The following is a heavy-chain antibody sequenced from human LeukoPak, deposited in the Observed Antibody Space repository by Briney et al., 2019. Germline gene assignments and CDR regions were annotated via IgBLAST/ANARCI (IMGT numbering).Heavy chain of an antibody. CDR3: ARDGGDWYSSSWDY. CDR2: ISRGSNTI. CDR1: GFTLSSYH. D-gene: IGHD6-13*01. Sequence: GGSLRLSCAVSGFTLSSYHMNWVRQAPGRGLEWVSYISRGSNTIYYADSVKGRFTISRDNSKNTLYLQMNSLRGDDTAVYYCARDGGDWYSSSWDYWGQGTLVTVSS. V-gene: IGHV3-48*01. J-gene: IGHJ4*02.